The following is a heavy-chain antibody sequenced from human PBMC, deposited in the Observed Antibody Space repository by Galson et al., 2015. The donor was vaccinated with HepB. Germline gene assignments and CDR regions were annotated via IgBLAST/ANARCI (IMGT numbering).Heavy chain of an antibody. V-gene: IGHV3-23*01. CDR2: ISGSGSNT. Sequence: SLRLSCAASGFTFSSYSMTWVRQAPGKGLEWVSAISGSGSNTYYADSVGGRFTISRDNSKNTLYLQMNSLRAEDTAVYYCAKAGGTSVYYFFDYWGQGTLVTVSS. CDR1: GFTFSSYS. J-gene: IGHJ4*02. D-gene: IGHD3-22*01. CDR3: AKAGGTSVYYFFDY.